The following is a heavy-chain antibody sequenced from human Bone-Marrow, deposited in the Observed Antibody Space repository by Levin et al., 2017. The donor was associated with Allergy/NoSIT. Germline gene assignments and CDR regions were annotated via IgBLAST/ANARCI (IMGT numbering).Heavy chain of an antibody. V-gene: IGHV3-72*01. D-gene: IGHD2-15*01. Sequence: GGSLRLSCTASGFSFSEHYMDWVRQAPGKGLEWVGRSRSRGHSYTTEYAASVKGRFSVSRDVSKNSLFLQMNSLKTEDTAVYYCARGPYCSGGRCPGPFDYWGQGTLVTVSS. CDR2: SRSRGHSYTT. CDR3: ARGPYCSGGRCPGPFDY. J-gene: IGHJ4*02. CDR1: GFSFSEHY.